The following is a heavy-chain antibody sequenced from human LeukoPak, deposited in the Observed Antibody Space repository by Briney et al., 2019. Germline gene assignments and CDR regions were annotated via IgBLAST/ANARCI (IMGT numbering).Heavy chain of an antibody. D-gene: IGHD3-22*01. Sequence: PGGSLRLSCAASEFTFFKYAMHWVRQAPGKGLEWVAVISYDGNYKYYADSVKGRFTISRDTSKNTLYLQMNSLRTEDTAVYYCARVDSGYSGYFQDWGQGTLVTVSS. CDR3: ARVDSGYSGYFQD. V-gene: IGHV3-30*03. CDR1: EFTFFKYA. CDR2: ISYDGNYK. J-gene: IGHJ1*01.